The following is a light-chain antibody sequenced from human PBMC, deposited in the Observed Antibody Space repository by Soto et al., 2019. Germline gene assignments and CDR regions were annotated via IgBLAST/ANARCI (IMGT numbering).Light chain of an antibody. Sequence: GDRVTITCRASPRIGSWLAWYQEKPGKAPKLLISKASSLESGVPSRFSGSGSGTEFTLTISSLQPDDFATYYCQQYSSYSLTFGQGTRLEI. CDR2: KAS. CDR3: QQYSSYSLT. V-gene: IGKV1-5*03. CDR1: PRIGSW. J-gene: IGKJ5*01.